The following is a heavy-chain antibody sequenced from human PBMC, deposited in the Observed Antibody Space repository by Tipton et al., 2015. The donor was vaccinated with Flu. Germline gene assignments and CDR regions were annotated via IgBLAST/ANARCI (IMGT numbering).Heavy chain of an antibody. V-gene: IGHV4-4*07. J-gene: IGHJ5*02. D-gene: IGHD5-18*01. CDR3: ARGPWIQLGPNWFDP. CDR1: GGSISSYY. CDR2: IYTSGNT. Sequence: LRLSCTVSGGSISSYYWSWIRQPAGKGLEWIGRIYTSGNTNYNPSLKSRVTMSVDTSKNQFSLKLSSVTAADTAVYYCARGPWIQLGPNWFDPWGQGTLVTVSS.